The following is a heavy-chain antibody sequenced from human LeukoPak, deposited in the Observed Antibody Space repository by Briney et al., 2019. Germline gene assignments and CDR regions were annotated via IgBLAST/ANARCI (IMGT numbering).Heavy chain of an antibody. V-gene: IGHV3-21*01. CDR1: GFTFSSYS. J-gene: IGHJ4*02. CDR3: ATLTLDRSDPFDY. CDR2: ISSSSSYI. D-gene: IGHD3/OR15-3a*01. Sequence: TPGGSLRLSCAASGFTFSSYSMNWVRQAPGKGLEWVSSISSSSSYIYYADSVKGRFTISRDNAKNSLYLQMNSLRAEDTAVYYCATLTLDRSDPFDYWGQGTLVTVSS.